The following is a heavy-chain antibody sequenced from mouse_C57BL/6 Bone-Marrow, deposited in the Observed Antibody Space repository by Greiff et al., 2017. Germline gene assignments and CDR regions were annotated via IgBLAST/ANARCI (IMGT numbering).Heavy chain of an antibody. Sequence: ESGPGLVKPSQSLSLTCSVTGYSITSGYYWNWIRQFPGNKLEWMGYISYDGSNNYNPSLKNRISITRDTSKNQFFLKLNSVTTEDTATYYCARALLGRFAYWGQGTLVTVSA. CDR1: GYSITSGYY. CDR2: ISYDGSN. V-gene: IGHV3-6*01. D-gene: IGHD4-1*01. CDR3: ARALLGRFAY. J-gene: IGHJ3*01.